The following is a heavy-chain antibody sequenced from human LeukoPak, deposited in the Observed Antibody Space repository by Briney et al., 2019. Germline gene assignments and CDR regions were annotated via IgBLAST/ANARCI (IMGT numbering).Heavy chain of an antibody. CDR3: ARDRYSSSWGYYFYYMDV. Sequence: PSETLSLTCTVSGGSISSYYWSWIRQPPGKGLEWIGYIYYSGSTNYNPSLKSRVTISVDTSKNQFSLKLSSVTAADTAVYYCARDRYSSSWGYYFYYMDVWGKGTTVTVSS. V-gene: IGHV4-59*01. CDR2: IYYSGST. D-gene: IGHD6-13*01. CDR1: GGSISSYY. J-gene: IGHJ6*03.